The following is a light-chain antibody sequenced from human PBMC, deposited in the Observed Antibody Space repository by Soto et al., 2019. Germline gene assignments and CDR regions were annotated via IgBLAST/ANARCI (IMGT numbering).Light chain of an antibody. Sequence: DIQMPQSPASLAASVGDIVSITCRASQGISTYLNWYQQRPGKAPKLLIYAASSLQSGVPSRFSGSGSETHFTLTISSLQPEDFATYSCQQSYSTTWTFGQGTKVDIK. J-gene: IGKJ1*01. CDR2: AAS. CDR1: QGISTY. V-gene: IGKV1-39*01. CDR3: QQSYSTTWT.